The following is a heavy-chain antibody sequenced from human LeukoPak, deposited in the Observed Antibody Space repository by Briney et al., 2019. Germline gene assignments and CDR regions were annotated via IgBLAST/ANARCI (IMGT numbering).Heavy chain of an antibody. CDR1: GFTFSSHW. V-gene: IGHV3-7*01. Sequence: PGGSLRLSCAASGFTFSSHWMSWVRQAPGKGLEWVANINQDGSEKYYVDSVKGRFTISRDISKNTLYLQMNSLRAEDTAVYYCAREQFSKYCSDFWGQGTLVTVSS. CDR2: INQDGSEK. D-gene: IGHD5-24*01. J-gene: IGHJ4*02. CDR3: AREQFSKYCSDF.